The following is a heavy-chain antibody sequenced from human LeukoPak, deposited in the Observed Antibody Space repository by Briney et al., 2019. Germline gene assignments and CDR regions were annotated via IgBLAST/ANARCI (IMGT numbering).Heavy chain of an antibody. CDR3: AKDRVYYGDYGATDY. J-gene: IGHJ4*02. CDR2: ISGSGGST. Sequence: TGGSLRLSCAASGFTFSSYAMSWVRQAPGKGLEWVSAISGSGGSTYYADSVKGRFTISRDNSKNTLYLQMNSLRAEDTAVYYCAKDRVYYGDYGATDYWGQGTLVTVSS. D-gene: IGHD4-17*01. V-gene: IGHV3-23*01. CDR1: GFTFSSYA.